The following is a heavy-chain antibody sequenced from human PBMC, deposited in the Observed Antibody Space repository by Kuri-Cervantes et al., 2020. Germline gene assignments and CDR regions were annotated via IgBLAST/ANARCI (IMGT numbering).Heavy chain of an antibody. CDR1: GCSISSYY. J-gene: IGHJ4*02. Sequence: WETLSLTCTVSGCSISSYYWSWIRQPPGKGLEWIGYIYYSGSTNYNPSLKSRVTISVDTSKNQFPLKLSSVTAADTAMYYCARTRGTLGVDYWGQGTLVTVSS. CDR2: IYYSGST. D-gene: IGHD1-26*01. V-gene: IGHV4-59*01. CDR3: ARTRGTLGVDY.